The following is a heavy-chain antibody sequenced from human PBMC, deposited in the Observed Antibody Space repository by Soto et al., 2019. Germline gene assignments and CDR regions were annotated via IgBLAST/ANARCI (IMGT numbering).Heavy chain of an antibody. J-gene: IGHJ6*03. Sequence: QVQQVQSGPEVTKSGSSVKVSCKLSGGTFTTDTISWLRRAPGQGPEWMGRIIPILGKGNYAQKFQGRVTITDDKSTNTGYMELSSLTSEDTAVYYCAREGGSYNMGTFPFYYLDVWGHGTTVTVSS. CDR3: AREGGSYNMGTFPFYYLDV. V-gene: IGHV1-69*08. CDR2: IIPILGKG. D-gene: IGHD5-18*01. CDR1: GGTFTTDT.